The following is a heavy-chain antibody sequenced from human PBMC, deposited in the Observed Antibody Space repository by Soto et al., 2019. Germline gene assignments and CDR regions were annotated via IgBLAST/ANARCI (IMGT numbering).Heavy chain of an antibody. Sequence: GWYLGHSCASYGLTFINYAMTWVRQAPGEGLEWVSTISGNGANTHYADSVKGRFSISRDNSKNTLYIQMNSLRAEDTAVYYFAKDYGSSRYFFDYWGQGALVTVSS. CDR1: GLTFINYA. CDR3: AKDYGSSRYFFDY. CDR2: ISGNGANT. D-gene: IGHD6-19*01. J-gene: IGHJ4*02. V-gene: IGHV3-23*01.